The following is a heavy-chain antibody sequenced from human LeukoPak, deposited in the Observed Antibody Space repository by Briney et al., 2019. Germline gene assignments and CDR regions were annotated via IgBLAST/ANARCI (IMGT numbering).Heavy chain of an antibody. J-gene: IGHJ5*02. V-gene: IGHV1-24*01. D-gene: IGHD2-21*02. CDR2: FDPEDGET. Sequence: ASVKVSCKVSGYTLTELSMHWVRQAPGKGLEWMGGFDPEDGETIYAQKFQGRVTMTGDTSTDTAYMELSSLRSEDTAVYYCALLFQVAWFDPWGQGTLVTVSS. CDR1: GYTLTELS. CDR3: ALLFQVAWFDP.